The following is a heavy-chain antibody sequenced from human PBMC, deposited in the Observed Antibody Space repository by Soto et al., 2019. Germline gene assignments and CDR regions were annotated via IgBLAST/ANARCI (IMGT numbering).Heavy chain of an antibody. Sequence: KPSETVSLTCTVSGGSINYSYWTWIRQPPGKGLEWIGYISYTGSANYNASLKSRLTISVDTSKNQFSLKLSSVTAADTALYYCARVNYGDYYYGMDVWGQGTTVTVSS. V-gene: IGHV4-59*01. CDR2: ISYTGSA. J-gene: IGHJ6*02. CDR3: ARVNYGDYYYGMDV. CDR1: GGSINYSY. D-gene: IGHD4-17*01.